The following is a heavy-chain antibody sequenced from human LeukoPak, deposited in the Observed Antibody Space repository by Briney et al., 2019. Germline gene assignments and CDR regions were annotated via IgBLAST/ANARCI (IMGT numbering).Heavy chain of an antibody. CDR3: ARDDYGDYYFDY. CDR2: IYYSGST. V-gene: IGHV4-31*03. CDR1: GGSISSGGYY. J-gene: IGHJ4*02. Sequence: SQTLSLTCTVSGGSISSGGYYWSWIRQHPGKGLERIGYIYYSGSTYYNPSLKSRVTISVDTSKNQFSLKLSSVTAADTAVYYCARDDYGDYYFDYWGQGTLVTVSS. D-gene: IGHD4-17*01.